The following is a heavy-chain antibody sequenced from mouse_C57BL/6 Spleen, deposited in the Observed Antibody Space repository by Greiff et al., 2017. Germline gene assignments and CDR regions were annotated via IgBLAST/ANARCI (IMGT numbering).Heavy chain of an antibody. D-gene: IGHD3-2*02. Sequence: EVKLEESGGDLVKPGGSLKLSCAASGFTFSSYGMSWVRQTPDKRLEWVATITSCGSYTYYPDSVKGRFPISRDNAKNTLYMQKSRLKSEDTAMYYCARESSGYVGYYAMDYWGQGTSGTVSS. J-gene: IGHJ4*01. V-gene: IGHV5-6*02. CDR1: GFTFSSYG. CDR2: ITSCGSYT. CDR3: ARESSGYVGYYAMDY.